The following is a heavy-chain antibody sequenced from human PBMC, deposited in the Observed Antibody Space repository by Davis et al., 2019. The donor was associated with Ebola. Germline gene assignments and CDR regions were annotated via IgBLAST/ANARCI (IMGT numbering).Heavy chain of an antibody. D-gene: IGHD6-13*01. J-gene: IGHJ6*04. CDR3: AKDLAYGSLTDLLYYYDGLDV. CDR1: GFTFSSYS. CDR2: ISFDGSDK. V-gene: IGHV3-30*18. Sequence: GESLKISCAASGFTFSSYSMNWVRQAPGKGLEWVAVISFDGSDKYYADSVKGRFTSSRDNSKNTLYLQMNSLRVEDTAVYYCAKDLAYGSLTDLLYYYDGLDVWGKGTTVTVSS.